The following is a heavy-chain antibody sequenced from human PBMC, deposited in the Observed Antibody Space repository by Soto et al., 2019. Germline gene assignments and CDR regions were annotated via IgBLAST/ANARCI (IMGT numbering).Heavy chain of an antibody. V-gene: IGHV4-30-4*01. Sequence: SETLSLTCTVSGGSISSGDYYWSWIRQPPGKGLEWIGYIYYSGSTYYNPSPKSRVTISVDTSKNQFSLKLSSVTAADTAVYYCARGDCSGGSCYSVPNNWFDPWGQGTLVTVSS. CDR2: IYYSGST. D-gene: IGHD2-15*01. CDR1: GGSISSGDYY. J-gene: IGHJ5*02. CDR3: ARGDCSGGSCYSVPNNWFDP.